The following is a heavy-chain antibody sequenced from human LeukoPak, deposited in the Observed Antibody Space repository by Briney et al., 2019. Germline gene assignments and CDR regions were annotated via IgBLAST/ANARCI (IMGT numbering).Heavy chain of an antibody. J-gene: IGHJ6*03. CDR3: AAGGGWVPSFGVVTHIDV. CDR2: IYNDGHGI. CDR1: GFTFSGYW. V-gene: IGHV3-74*03. Sequence: PGGSLRLSCAASGFTFSGYWMHWVRQAPEKGLELVSRIYNDGHGILYADSVKGRFTTSRDNAKNTLYLQMNSLRFEDTAVYYCAAGGGWVPSFGVVTHIDVWGKGTTVTVSS. D-gene: IGHD3-3*01.